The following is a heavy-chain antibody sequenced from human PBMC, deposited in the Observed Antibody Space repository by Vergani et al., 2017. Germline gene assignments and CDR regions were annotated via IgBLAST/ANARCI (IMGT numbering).Heavy chain of an antibody. CDR2: IYYSGST. Sequence: QVQLQESGPGLVKPSETLSLTCTVSGGSISSYYWSWIRQPPGKGLEWIGYIYYSGSTNYNPSLKSRVTIAVDTSKNQFSLKLSSVTAADTAVYYCARGYSSGWTLNDLPYYFAYWGQGTLVTVSS. D-gene: IGHD6-19*01. J-gene: IGHJ4*02. CDR3: ARGYSSGWTLNDLPYYFAY. CDR1: GGSISSYY. V-gene: IGHV4-59*01.